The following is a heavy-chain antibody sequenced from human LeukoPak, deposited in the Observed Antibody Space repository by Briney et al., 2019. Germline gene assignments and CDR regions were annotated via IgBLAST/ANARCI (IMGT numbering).Heavy chain of an antibody. CDR1: GGSISSGDYS. D-gene: IGHD3-10*01. CDR3: TRAGGSGSLLDAFDI. J-gene: IGHJ3*02. Sequence: PSQTLSLTCAVSGGSISSGDYSWSWIRQPPGRGLEWIGYMFHNENSYYNPSLKSRVTISVDRSKNQFSLKLSSMTAADTAVYYCTRAGGSGSLLDAFDIWGQGTKVTVSS. V-gene: IGHV4-30-2*01. CDR2: MFHNENS.